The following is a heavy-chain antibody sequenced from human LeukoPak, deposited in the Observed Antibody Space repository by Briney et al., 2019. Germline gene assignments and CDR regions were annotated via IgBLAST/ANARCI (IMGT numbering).Heavy chain of an antibody. V-gene: IGHV4-61*08. J-gene: IGHJ5*02. Sequence: SETLSLTCTVSGGSISSGGYYWSWIRQHPGKGLEWIGYIYYSGSTNYNPSLKSRVTISVDTSKNQFSLKLSSVTAADTAVYYCAVSSSSRRNWFDPWGQGTLVTVSS. CDR1: GGSISSGGYY. CDR3: AVSSSSRRNWFDP. CDR2: IYYSGST. D-gene: IGHD6-13*01.